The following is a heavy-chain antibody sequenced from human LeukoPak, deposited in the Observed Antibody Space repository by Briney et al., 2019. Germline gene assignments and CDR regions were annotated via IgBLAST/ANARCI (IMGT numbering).Heavy chain of an antibody. CDR3: ARVIIAARPDADSYNWFDP. V-gene: IGHV4-4*07. Sequence: SETLSLTCTVSGGSINSYWSWIRQPAGKGLEWIGRISGSGTITNNHAVQGRLSISIDTSKNKFSLKLSSVTDADTAVYYCARVIIAARPDADSYNWFDPWGQGTLVTVSS. CDR1: GGSINSY. D-gene: IGHD6-6*01. J-gene: IGHJ5*02. CDR2: ISGSGTI.